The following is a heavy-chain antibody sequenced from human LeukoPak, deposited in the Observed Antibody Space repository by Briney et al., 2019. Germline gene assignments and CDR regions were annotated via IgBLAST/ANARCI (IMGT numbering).Heavy chain of an antibody. D-gene: IGHD3-22*01. CDR1: GGSINNYC. CDR2: IYSSGST. J-gene: IGHJ4*02. V-gene: IGHV4-4*07. CDR3: ARTPIYYFDNSGYYN. Sequence: ASETLSLTCTVSGGSINNYCWSWIRQPAGKGLEWIGLIYSSGSTSYNPSLKSRVTMSVDTSKKQFSLRLSSVTAADTAVYYCARTPIYYFDNSGYYNWGQGTLVTVSS.